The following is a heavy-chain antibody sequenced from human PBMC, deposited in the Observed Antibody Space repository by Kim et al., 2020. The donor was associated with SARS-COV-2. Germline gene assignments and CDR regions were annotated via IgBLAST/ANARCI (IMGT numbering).Heavy chain of an antibody. Sequence: SETLSLTCTVSGGSISSYYWSWIRQPPGKGLEWIGYIYYSGSTNYNPSLKSRVTISVDTSKNQFSLKLSSVTAADTAVYYCASTESYYDSSFDYWGQGTLVTVSS. J-gene: IGHJ4*02. D-gene: IGHD3-22*01. CDR3: ASTESYYDSSFDY. CDR2: IYYSGST. CDR1: GGSISSYY. V-gene: IGHV4-59*13.